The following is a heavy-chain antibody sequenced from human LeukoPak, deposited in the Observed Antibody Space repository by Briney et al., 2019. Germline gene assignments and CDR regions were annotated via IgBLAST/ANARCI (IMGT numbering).Heavy chain of an antibody. CDR1: RFTFSSYE. CDR2: ISSSGSTI. V-gene: IGHV3-48*03. CDR3: AREQELGPYDY. Sequence: PGGSLRLSCAASRFTFSSYEMNWVRQAPGKGLEWVSYISSSGSTIYYADSVKGRFTISRDNAKNSLYLQMNSLRAEDTAVYYCAREQELGPYDYWGQGTLVTVSS. D-gene: IGHD1-26*01. J-gene: IGHJ4*02.